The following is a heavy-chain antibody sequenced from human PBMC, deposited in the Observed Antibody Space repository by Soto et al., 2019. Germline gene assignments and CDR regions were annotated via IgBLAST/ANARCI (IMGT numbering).Heavy chain of an antibody. CDR2: ISSSGSTI. J-gene: IGHJ4*02. CDR1: GFTFSDYY. Sequence: QVQLVESGGGLVKPGGSLRLSCAASGFTFSDYYMSWIRQAPGKGLEWVSYISSSGSTIYYADSVKGRFTISRDNAKSSLYLQINSVRAEAAAAYYCAGRGSSSGGRVYWGQGTLVTVSS. D-gene: IGHD6-6*01. V-gene: IGHV3-11*01. CDR3: AGRGSSSGGRVY.